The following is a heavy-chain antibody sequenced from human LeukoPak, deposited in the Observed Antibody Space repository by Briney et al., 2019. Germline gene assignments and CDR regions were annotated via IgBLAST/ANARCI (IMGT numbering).Heavy chain of an antibody. D-gene: IGHD2-2*02. CDR2: INHSGST. V-gene: IGHV4-34*01. CDR3: ARGRKREDIVVVPAAISPVFDY. Sequence: SETLSLTCAVYGGSFSGYYWSWIRRPPGKGLEWIGEINHSGSTNYNPSLKSRVTISVDTSKNQFSLKLSSVTAADTAVYYCARGRKREDIVVVPAAISPVFDYWGQGTLVTVSS. J-gene: IGHJ4*02. CDR1: GGSFSGYY.